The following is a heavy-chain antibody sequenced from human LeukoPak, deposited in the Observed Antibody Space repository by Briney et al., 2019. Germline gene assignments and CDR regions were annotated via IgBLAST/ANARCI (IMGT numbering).Heavy chain of an antibody. CDR1: GFTFSNAW. CDR3: TASLVGATNSAFDI. CDR2: IKSKTDGGTT. J-gene: IGHJ3*02. Sequence: GGSLRLSCAASGFTFSNAWMTWVRQAPGKGLGWVGRIKSKTDGGTTDYPAPVKGIFTISRDDSKNTLYLQMNSLKTEDTAVYYCTASLVGATNSAFDIWGQGTMVTVSS. V-gene: IGHV3-15*01. D-gene: IGHD1-26*01.